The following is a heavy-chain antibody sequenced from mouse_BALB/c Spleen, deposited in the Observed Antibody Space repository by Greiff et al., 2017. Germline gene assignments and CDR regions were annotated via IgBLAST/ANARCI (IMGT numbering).Heavy chain of an antibody. J-gene: IGHJ4*01. D-gene: IGHD1-1*01. Sequence: EVQLQQSGAELVKPGASVKLSCTASGFNIKDTYMHWVKQRPEQGLEWIGRIDPANGNTKYDPKFQGKATITADTSSNTAYLQLSSLTSEDTAVYYCARTSSPYAMDYWGQGTSVTVSS. CDR2: IDPANGNT. CDR1: GFNIKDTY. V-gene: IGHV14-3*02. CDR3: ARTSSPYAMDY.